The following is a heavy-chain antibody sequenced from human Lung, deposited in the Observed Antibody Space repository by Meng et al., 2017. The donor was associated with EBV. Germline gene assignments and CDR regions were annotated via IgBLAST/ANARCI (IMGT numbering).Heavy chain of an antibody. J-gene: IGHJ4*02. D-gene: IGHD4-17*01. CDR3: ARDGDYIPFEN. Sequence: GERVESGGGLIQPGGSLRLSCAASGFTVSTNYMTWVRQAPGKGLEWLSVIYSGGSTQYAESVKGRFTISKDNSKNTLYLQMNNLRAEDTAVYYCARDGDYIPFENWGQGTLVTVSS. CDR2: IYSGGST. V-gene: IGHV3-53*01. CDR1: GFTVSTNY.